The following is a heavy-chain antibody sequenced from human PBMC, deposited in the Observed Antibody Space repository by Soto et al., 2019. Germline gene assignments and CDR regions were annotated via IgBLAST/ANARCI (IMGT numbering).Heavy chain of an antibody. J-gene: IGHJ4*02. CDR3: AKGRGGSYGGDSFDY. CDR2: ISWNSGRT. D-gene: IGHD1-26*01. V-gene: IGHV3-9*01. CDR1: GFTYDDYD. Sequence: EVQLVESGGGLVQPGRSLRLSCAASGFTYDDYDMHWVRQAPGKGLEWVSAISWNSGRTAYADSVKGRFTISRDNAKNSLYLQMNSLRAEDTALYHRAKGRGGSYGGDSFDYWGQGTLVTVSS.